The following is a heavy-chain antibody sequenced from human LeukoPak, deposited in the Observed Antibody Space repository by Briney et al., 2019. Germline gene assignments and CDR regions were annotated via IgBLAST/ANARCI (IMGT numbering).Heavy chain of an antibody. CDR3: ARDGTGYCSGGSCYTYYYYYYGMDV. V-gene: IGHV3-21*01. CDR1: GFTFSSYS. Sequence: GGSLRLSCAASGFTFSSYSMNWVRQAPGKGLEWVSSISSSSSYIYYADSAKGRFTISRDNAKNSLYLQMNSLRAEDTAVYYCARDGTGYCSGGSCYTYYYYYYGMDVWGQGTTVTVSS. CDR2: ISSSSSYI. J-gene: IGHJ6*02. D-gene: IGHD2-15*01.